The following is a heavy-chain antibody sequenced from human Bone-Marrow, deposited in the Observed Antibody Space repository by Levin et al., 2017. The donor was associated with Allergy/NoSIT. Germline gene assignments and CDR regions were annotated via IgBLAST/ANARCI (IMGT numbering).Heavy chain of an antibody. CDR3: ARQVAVAGTGSFDY. V-gene: IGHV5-51*01. CDR1: GYSFTSYW. CDR2: IYPGDSDT. D-gene: IGHD6-19*01. J-gene: IGHJ4*02. Sequence: KVSCKGSGYSFTSYWIGWVRQMPGKGLEWMGIIYPGDSDTRYSPSFQGQVTISADKSISTAYLQWSSLKASDTAMYYCARQVAVAGTGSFDYWGQGTLVTVSS.